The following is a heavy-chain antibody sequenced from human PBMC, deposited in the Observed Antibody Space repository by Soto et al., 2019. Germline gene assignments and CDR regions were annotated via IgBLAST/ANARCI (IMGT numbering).Heavy chain of an antibody. CDR2: IIPILGIA. CDR3: VSYYGSGYNNYFDY. Sequence: QVQLVQSGAEVKKTGSSVKVSCKASGGTFSSYTISWVRQAPGQGLEWMGRIIPILGIANYAQKFQGRVTITADKSTSKAYMELSSLRSEDTAVYYCVSYYGSGYNNYFDYWGQGTLVTVSS. V-gene: IGHV1-69*02. J-gene: IGHJ4*02. CDR1: GGTFSSYT. D-gene: IGHD3-10*01.